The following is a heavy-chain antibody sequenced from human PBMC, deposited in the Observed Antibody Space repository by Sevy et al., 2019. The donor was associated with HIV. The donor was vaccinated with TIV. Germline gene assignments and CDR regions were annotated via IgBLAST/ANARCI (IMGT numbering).Heavy chain of an antibody. Sequence: GGSLRLSCAASGFTFSHHGMHWVRQAPGKGLEWVAVIWYDGSNEEYADAVKGRFTISRDNSKNTLNLQMNSLRAEDTAMYYCTRAGTGNYDYVWGNSFDPWGQGTLVTVSS. J-gene: IGHJ5*02. CDR1: GFTFSHHG. CDR3: TRAGTGNYDYVWGNSFDP. CDR2: IWYDGSNE. V-gene: IGHV3-33*01. D-gene: IGHD3-16*01.